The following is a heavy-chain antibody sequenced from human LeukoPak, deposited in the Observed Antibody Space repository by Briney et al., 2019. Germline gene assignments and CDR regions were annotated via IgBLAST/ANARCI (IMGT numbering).Heavy chain of an antibody. CDR1: GGSITNSGYY. CDR3: AKVTASGFFDY. CDR2: IYYTGST. D-gene: IGHD2-21*02. J-gene: IGHJ4*02. Sequence: SGTLSLTCTVSGGSITNSGYYWGWVCQPPGKGLEWIASIYYTGSTYYNPSRKSRVTISLDASKKQFSLKLSSVTAADTAVYYCAKVTASGFFDYWGQGTLVTVSS. V-gene: IGHV4-39*07.